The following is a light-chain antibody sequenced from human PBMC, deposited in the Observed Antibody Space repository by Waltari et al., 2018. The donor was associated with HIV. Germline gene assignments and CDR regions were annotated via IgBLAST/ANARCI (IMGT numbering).Light chain of an antibody. Sequence: QSVLTQPPSVSAAPGQKVTISCSGSSSNIGKNYVSWYQQLPGTAPKLLIYDNNKRPSGIPDRFSGSKSGTSATLGITGLQTGDEADYYCGTWDSSLSADVVFGGGTKLTVL. J-gene: IGLJ2*01. CDR2: DNN. CDR1: SSNIGKNY. CDR3: GTWDSSLSADVV. V-gene: IGLV1-51*01.